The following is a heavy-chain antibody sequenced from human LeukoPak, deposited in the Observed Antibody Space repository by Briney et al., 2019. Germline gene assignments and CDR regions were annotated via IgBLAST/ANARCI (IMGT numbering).Heavy chain of an antibody. J-gene: IGHJ4*02. V-gene: IGHV1-2*02. D-gene: IGHD1-26*01. CDR1: GYTFTGYY. CDR2: INPNSGGT. CDR3: ARDRGSYFRYFDY. Sequence: ASVKVSCKASGYTFTGYYMHWVRQAPGQGLEWMGWINPNSGGTNYAQKFQGRVTMTRDTSISTAYMELSRLRSDDTAVYYCARDRGSYFRYFDYWGQGTLVTISS.